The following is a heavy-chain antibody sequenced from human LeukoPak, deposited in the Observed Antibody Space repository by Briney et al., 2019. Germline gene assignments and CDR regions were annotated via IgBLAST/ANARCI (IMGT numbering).Heavy chain of an antibody. V-gene: IGHV1-69*13. Sequence: SVKVSCKASVATFTSHAITWVRQAPGQGLEWMAGIIPIYGSASYAQKFQGRVTMTSDESTRTVYMELSNLRSEDTAVYYCAGFFYDESHDAFDLWGQGTMVTVSS. J-gene: IGHJ3*01. CDR1: VATFTSHA. CDR2: IIPIYGSA. CDR3: AGFFYDESHDAFDL. D-gene: IGHD2/OR15-2a*01.